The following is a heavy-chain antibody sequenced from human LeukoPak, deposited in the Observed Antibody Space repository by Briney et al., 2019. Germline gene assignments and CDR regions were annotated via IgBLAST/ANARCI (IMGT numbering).Heavy chain of an antibody. CDR2: IYTSGST. CDR3: ARSGKVEYSSSSAFYYYYYYMDV. Sequence: SETLSLTCTVSGGSISSGSYYWSWIRQPAGKGLEWIGRIYTSGSTNYNPSLKSRVTISVDTSKNQFSLKLSSVTAADTAVYYCARSGKVEYSSSSAFYYYYYYMDVWGKGTTVTVSS. J-gene: IGHJ6*03. V-gene: IGHV4-61*02. CDR1: GGSISSGSYY. D-gene: IGHD6-6*01.